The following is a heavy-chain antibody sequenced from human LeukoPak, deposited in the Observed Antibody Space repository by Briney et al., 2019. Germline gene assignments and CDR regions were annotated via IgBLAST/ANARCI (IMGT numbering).Heavy chain of an antibody. CDR2: ISWNSGSR. J-gene: IGHJ3*02. CDR1: GFTFDDYA. V-gene: IGHV3-9*01. CDR3: AKDLKLLPNAFDI. Sequence: GRSLRLSCAASGFTFDDYAMHWVRQAPGKGLEWVSGISWNSGSRGYADSVKGRFTISRDNAKNSLYLQMNSLRAEDTALYYCAKDLKLLPNAFDIWGQGTMVTVSS. D-gene: IGHD2-15*01.